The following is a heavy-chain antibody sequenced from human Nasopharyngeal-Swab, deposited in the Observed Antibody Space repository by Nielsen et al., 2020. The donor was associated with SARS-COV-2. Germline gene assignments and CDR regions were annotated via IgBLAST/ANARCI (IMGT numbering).Heavy chain of an antibody. D-gene: IGHD2-8*02. CDR3: ARGSGGAQIFDY. J-gene: IGHJ4*02. CDR2: IKQDGSDK. Sequence: GESLKISCAASGLTFTNSWMSWVRQAPGKGLEWVANIKQDGSDKYYVDSVKGRFTISRDNAKNSLELQMNSLRVEDTAVYYCARGSGGAQIFDYWGQGTLVTVSS. V-gene: IGHV3-7*01. CDR1: GLTFTNSW.